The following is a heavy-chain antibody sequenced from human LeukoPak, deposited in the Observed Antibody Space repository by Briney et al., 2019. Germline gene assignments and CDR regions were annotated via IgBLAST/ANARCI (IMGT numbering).Heavy chain of an antibody. Sequence: GGSLRLSCAASRFTFHRYGIHWVRQAPGEGLEWVAVISSDGSDKYYADSVKGRFTISRDNSKNTLYLQMNSLRADDTALYYCAKDLDVAAAAYYFDYWGQGTLVTVSS. V-gene: IGHV3-30*18. J-gene: IGHJ4*02. CDR2: ISSDGSDK. CDR3: AKDLDVAAAAYYFDY. D-gene: IGHD6-13*01. CDR1: RFTFHRYG.